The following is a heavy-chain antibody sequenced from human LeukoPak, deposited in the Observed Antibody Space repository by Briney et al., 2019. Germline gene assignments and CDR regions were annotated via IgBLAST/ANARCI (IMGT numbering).Heavy chain of an antibody. CDR2: IIPILGIA. V-gene: IGHV1-69*04. Sequence: SVKVSCKASGGTFSSYAISWVRQAPGQGLEWMGRIIPILGIANYAQKFQGRVTITADKSTSTAYMELSSLRSEDTAVYYCARDENYGDYVFDYWGQGTLVTVSS. CDR3: ARDENYGDYVFDY. CDR1: GGTFSSYA. D-gene: IGHD4-17*01. J-gene: IGHJ4*02.